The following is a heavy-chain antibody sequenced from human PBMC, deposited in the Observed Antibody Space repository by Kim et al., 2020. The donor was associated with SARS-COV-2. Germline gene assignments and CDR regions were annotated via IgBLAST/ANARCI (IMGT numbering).Heavy chain of an antibody. CDR2: INHSGST. CDR1: GGSFSGYY. Sequence: SETLSLTCAVYGGSFSGYYWSWIRQPPGKGLEWIGEINHSGSTNYNPSLKSRVTISVDTSKNQFSLKLSSVTAADTAVYYCARRVRGLRTLYYFDYWGQGTLVTVSS. V-gene: IGHV4-34*01. J-gene: IGHJ4*02. CDR3: ARRVRGLRTLYYFDY. D-gene: IGHD5-12*01.